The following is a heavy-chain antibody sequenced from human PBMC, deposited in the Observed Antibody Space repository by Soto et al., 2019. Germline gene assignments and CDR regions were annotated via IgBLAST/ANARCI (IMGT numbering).Heavy chain of an antibody. CDR3: ARRTGTPNWLDP. CDR2: VYNSGST. J-gene: IGHJ5*02. Sequence: PSETLSLTCTVSGGSINNYYWTWIRQPPGKGLEWIGYVYNSGSTNYNPSLKSRVTISVDTSKNQFSLKLSSATAADTAVYYCARRTGTPNWLDPWGQGTLVTVSS. D-gene: IGHD1-7*01. CDR1: GGSINNYY. V-gene: IGHV4-59*01.